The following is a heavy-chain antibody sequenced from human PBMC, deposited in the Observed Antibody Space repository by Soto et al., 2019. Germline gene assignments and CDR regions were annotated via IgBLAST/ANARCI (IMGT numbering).Heavy chain of an antibody. CDR1: GFTFSNYG. CDR2: IWYDGSKT. J-gene: IGHJ4*02. V-gene: IGHV3-33*01. Sequence: QVHLVESGGGVMQPGRSPRLSCVASGFTFSNYGMHWVRQAPGKGLEWVAVIWYDGSKTYYADSVRGRFTISRDNSKNTVDRQRNRVRVEDTAVYYCARGWGGEAAHLDYWGQGTLVTVSS. CDR3: ARGWGGEAAHLDY. D-gene: IGHD6-13*01.